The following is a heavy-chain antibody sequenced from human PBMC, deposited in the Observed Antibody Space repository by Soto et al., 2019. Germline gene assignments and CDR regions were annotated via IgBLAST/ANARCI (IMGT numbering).Heavy chain of an antibody. V-gene: IGHV3-48*02. CDR2: ISSSSSTI. CDR3: ARDTHMDV. J-gene: IGHJ6*02. Sequence: EVQLVESGGGLVQPGGSLRLSCAASGFTFSSYSMNWVRQAPGKGLEWVSYISSSSSTIYYADSVKGRLTISRDNAKNSLNLRMNSLRDDDTAVYYCARDTHMDVWGQGTTVTVSS. CDR1: GFTFSSYS.